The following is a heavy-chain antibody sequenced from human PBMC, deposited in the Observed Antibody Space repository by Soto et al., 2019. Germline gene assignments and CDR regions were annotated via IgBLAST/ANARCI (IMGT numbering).Heavy chain of an antibody. CDR2: IIPIFGTA. V-gene: IGHV1-69*13. CDR3: ARERDGSYLNDAFDI. D-gene: IGHD1-26*01. J-gene: IGHJ3*02. Sequence: SVKVSCKASGGTFSSYAISWVRQAPGQGLEWMGGIIPIFGTANYAQKFQGRVTITADESTSTAYMELSSLRSEDTAVYYCARERDGSYLNDAFDIWGQGAMVTVSS. CDR1: GGTFSSYA.